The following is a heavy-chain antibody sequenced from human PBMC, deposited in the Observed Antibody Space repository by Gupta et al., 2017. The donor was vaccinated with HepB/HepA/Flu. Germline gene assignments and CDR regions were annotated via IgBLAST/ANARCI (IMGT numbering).Heavy chain of an antibody. V-gene: IGHV2-26*01. D-gene: IGHD3-16*01. CDR3: ARYPWGTYKGFDP. Sequence: QVTLKESGPVLVKPTETLTLTCTVSGFSLTNPTMGVTWVRQAPGKALEWLAHIFSNEEKSYRTSLKSRLTISKDTSKSQVVLTMTNMDPADTATDDCARYPWGTYKGFDPWGPGILVTVSS. CDR2: IFSNEEK. CDR1: GFSLTNPTMG. J-gene: IGHJ5*02.